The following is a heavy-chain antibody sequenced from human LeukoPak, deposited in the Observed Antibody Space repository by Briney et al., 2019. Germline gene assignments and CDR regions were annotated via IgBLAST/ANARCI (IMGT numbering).Heavy chain of an antibody. J-gene: IGHJ4*02. V-gene: IGHV3-21*01. CDR1: GFTFSSYS. CDR2: ISSSSSYI. Sequence: GGSLRLSCAASGFTFSSYSMNWVRQAPGKGLEWVSSISSSSSYIYYADSVKGRFTISRDNAKNSLYLQMNSLRAEDTAVYYCAREVWELSYYFDYWGQGTLVTVSS. D-gene: IGHD1-26*01. CDR3: AREVWELSYYFDY.